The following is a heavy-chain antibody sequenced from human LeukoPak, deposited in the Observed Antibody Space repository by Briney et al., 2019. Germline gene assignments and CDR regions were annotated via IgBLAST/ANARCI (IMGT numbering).Heavy chain of an antibody. CDR1: GFSFSSSA. V-gene: IGHV3-53*05. D-gene: IGHD6-19*01. Sequence: GGSLRLSCAASGFSFSSSAMSWVRQAPGKGLEWVSVIYSGGSTYYADSVKGRFTISRDNSKNTLYLQMNSLRAEDTAVYYCARDGGYSSGWYPMDVWGQGTTVTVSS. CDR2: IYSGGST. J-gene: IGHJ6*02. CDR3: ARDGGYSSGWYPMDV.